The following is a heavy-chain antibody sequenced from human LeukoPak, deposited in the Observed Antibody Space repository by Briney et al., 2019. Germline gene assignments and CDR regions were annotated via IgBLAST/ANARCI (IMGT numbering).Heavy chain of an antibody. CDR3: ARVCVGTWYYFDS. CDR2: IKEDGSEK. D-gene: IGHD6-13*01. CDR1: GFTFTRYY. V-gene: IGHV3-7*01. Sequence: PGGSLRLSCAVSGFTFTRYYMSWVRQAPGKGLEWVANIKEDGSEKYYVESMKGRFTISRDNAKNSLYLQMNSLTAEDTAVYYCARVCVGTWYYFDSWGQGTLVTVSS. J-gene: IGHJ4*02.